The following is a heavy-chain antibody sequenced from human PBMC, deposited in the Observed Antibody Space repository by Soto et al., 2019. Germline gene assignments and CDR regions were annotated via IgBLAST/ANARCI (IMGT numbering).Heavy chain of an antibody. CDR2: ISSSSSYI. J-gene: IGHJ2*01. V-gene: IGHV3-21*01. CDR1: GFTFSSYS. D-gene: IGHD3-10*01. CDR3: ARTTDYRSGSDYLYWYFDL. Sequence: EVQLVESGGGLVKPGGSLRLSCAASGFTFSSYSMNWVRQAPGKGLEWVSSISSSSSYIYYADSVKGRFTISRDNAKSTLYLKMTSLRAEAKAVYYCARTTDYRSGSDYLYWYFDLWGRGTLVTVSS.